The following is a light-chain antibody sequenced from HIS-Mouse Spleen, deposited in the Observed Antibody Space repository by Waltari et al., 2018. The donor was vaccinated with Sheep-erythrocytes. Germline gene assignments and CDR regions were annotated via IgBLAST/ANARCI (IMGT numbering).Light chain of an antibody. CDR3: RQSYSTPPT. Sequence: DIQMTQPPSSLSASVGDRVTITCRASQSISSYLNWYQQKPGKAPKLLIYAASSLQSGVPSRFSCSGSGTDFTLTISSLQPEAFATYYCRQSYSTPPTFGGGTKVEIK. CDR1: QSISSY. J-gene: IGKJ4*01. CDR2: AAS. V-gene: IGKV1-39*01.